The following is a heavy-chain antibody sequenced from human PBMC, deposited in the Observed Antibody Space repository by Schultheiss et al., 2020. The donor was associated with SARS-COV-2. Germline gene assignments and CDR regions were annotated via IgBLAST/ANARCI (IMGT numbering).Heavy chain of an antibody. CDR2: LYSGGST. CDR3: ARDRVNYDFWSGSGEYYYYGMDV. D-gene: IGHD3-3*01. CDR1: GFTVSDTS. V-gene: IGHV3-66*01. J-gene: IGHJ6*02. Sequence: GGSLRLSCAASGFTVSDTSMSWVRQAPGKGLEWVSLLYSGGSTYYADSVKGRFTISRDISQNTLYLQMNSLRAEDTAVYYCARDRVNYDFWSGSGEYYYYGMDVWGQGTTVTVSS.